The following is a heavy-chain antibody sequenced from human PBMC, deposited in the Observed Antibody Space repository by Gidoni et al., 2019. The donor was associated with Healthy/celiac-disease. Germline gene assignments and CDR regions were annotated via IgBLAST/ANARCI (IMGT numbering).Heavy chain of an antibody. D-gene: IGHD6-19*01. Sequence: EVQLLESGGGLVQPGVSLRLSCAASGFTCLSYAMSWVRQAPGKGLEWVSAISGSGGSTYYADSVKGRFTISRDNSKNTLYLQMNSLRAEDTAVYYCAKSIAVKPSGSAFDIWGQGTMVTVSS. CDR2: ISGSGGST. CDR3: AKSIAVKPSGSAFDI. V-gene: IGHV3-23*01. CDR1: GFTCLSYA. J-gene: IGHJ3*02.